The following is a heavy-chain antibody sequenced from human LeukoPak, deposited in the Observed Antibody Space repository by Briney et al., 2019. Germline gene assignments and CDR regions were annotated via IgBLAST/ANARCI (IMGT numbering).Heavy chain of an antibody. CDR3: ARDCSGGSCGPYAFDI. D-gene: IGHD2-15*01. CDR2: ISSSSSTI. CDR1: GFTFSSYS. V-gene: IGHV3-48*01. Sequence: GGSLRLSCAASGFTFSSYSMDWVRQAPGKGLEWVSYISSSSSTIYYADSVKGRFTISRDNAKNSLYLQMNSLRAEDTAVYYCARDCSGGSCGPYAFDIWGQGTMVTVSS. J-gene: IGHJ3*02.